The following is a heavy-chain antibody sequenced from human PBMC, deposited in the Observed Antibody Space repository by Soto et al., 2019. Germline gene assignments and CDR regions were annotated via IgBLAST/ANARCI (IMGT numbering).Heavy chain of an antibody. CDR2: VKSKTDGGSS. CDR1: GFPFTNAW. D-gene: IGHD1-26*01. Sequence: PAGSLRLSCVASGFPFTNAWINWVRQVPGKGLEWVGRVKSKTDGGSSDYAAAVKGRFAVSRDDSRNIVYLQMNSLKIEDTGVYYCTTDSRTTLPEIRFDYWGHGTQVTVSS. J-gene: IGHJ4*01. V-gene: IGHV3-15*07. CDR3: TTDSRTTLPEIRFDY.